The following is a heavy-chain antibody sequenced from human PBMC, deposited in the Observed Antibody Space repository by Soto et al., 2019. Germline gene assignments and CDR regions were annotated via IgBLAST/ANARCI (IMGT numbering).Heavy chain of an antibody. D-gene: IGHD3-9*01. CDR3: ARIAGYDILTGYHYYGMDV. CDR2: IIPIFGTA. V-gene: IGHV1-69*13. J-gene: IGHJ6*02. Sequence: GASVKVSCKASGGTFSSYAISWVRQAPGQGLEWMGGIIPIFGTANYAQKFQGRVTITADESTSTAYMELSSLRSEDTAVYYCARIAGYDILTGYHYYGMDVWGQGTTVTVYS. CDR1: GGTFSSYA.